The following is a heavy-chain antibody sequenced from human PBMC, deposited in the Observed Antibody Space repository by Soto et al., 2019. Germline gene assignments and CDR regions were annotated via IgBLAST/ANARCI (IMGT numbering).Heavy chain of an antibody. CDR1: GGTVASSHW. V-gene: IGHV4-4*02. J-gene: IGHJ5*02. CDR2: VYHTGDT. Sequence: QVQLQESGPRLVKPSGSLSLTCGVSGGTVASSHWWSWVRQSPGGGLEWIGNVYHTGDTNFNPSLQSPVTISVDKSNNQFSLRLNSLTAADTAVYFCAREIVTAGGNNYFDPWGPGTLVTVSS. D-gene: IGHD2-21*02. CDR3: AREIVTAGGNNYFDP.